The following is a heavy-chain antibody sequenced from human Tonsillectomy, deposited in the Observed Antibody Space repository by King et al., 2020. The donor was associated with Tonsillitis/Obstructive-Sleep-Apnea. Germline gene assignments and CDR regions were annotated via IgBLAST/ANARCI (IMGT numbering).Heavy chain of an antibody. CDR1: GFTFSTYW. CDR2: IKPDGSEK. V-gene: IGHV3-7*04. CDR3: ARSGAS. J-gene: IGHJ3*01. Sequence: VQLVESGGGLVQPGGSLRLSCAASGFTFSTYWMSWVRQAPGKGLEWVGNIKPDGSEKYYVDSVKGRFTISRDNANNSLYLQMSSLRGEDTAVYYCARSGASWGQGTMVTVSS. D-gene: IGHD1-26*01.